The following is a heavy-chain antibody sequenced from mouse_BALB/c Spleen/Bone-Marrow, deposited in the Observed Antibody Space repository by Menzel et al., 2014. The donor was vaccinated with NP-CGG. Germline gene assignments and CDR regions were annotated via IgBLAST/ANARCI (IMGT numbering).Heavy chain of an antibody. CDR2: IDPANGNT. CDR3: ATTDSSGVFAY. D-gene: IGHD3-2*01. V-gene: IGHV14-3*02. CDR1: GFNIKDTY. Sequence: EVKLQESGAELVKPGASVKLSCTASGFNIKDTYMHWAKQRPEQGLEWIGRIDPANGNTKYDPKFQGKATITADTSSNTAYLQLSSLTSEDTAVYYCATTDSSGVFAYWGQGTLVTVSA. J-gene: IGHJ3*01.